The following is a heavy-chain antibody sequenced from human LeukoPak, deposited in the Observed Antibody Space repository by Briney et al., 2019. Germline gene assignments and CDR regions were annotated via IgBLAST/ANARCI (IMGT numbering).Heavy chain of an antibody. V-gene: IGHV3-7*01. CDR2: IKQDGSEK. CDR1: GFTFSSYW. J-gene: IGHJ6*03. Sequence: PGGSLRLSCAASGFTFSSYWMSWVRQAPGKGLEWVANIKQDGSEKYYVDSVKGQFTISRDNAKNSLYLQMNSLRAEDTAVYYCARGLPYYYYYMDVWGKGTTVTVSS. CDR3: ARGLPYYYYYMDV.